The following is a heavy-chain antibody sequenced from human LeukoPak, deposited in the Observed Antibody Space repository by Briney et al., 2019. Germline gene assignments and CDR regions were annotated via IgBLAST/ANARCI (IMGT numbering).Heavy chain of an antibody. J-gene: IGHJ3*02. CDR3: ARERGYSYGNPSGAFDI. Sequence: GGSLRLSCAASGFTFTNYMMHWVRQAPGKGLEWVAVILEDGRIQHYADSVQGRFTISRDNSKNTLFLQMNSLRTEDTAVYYCARERGYSYGNPSGAFDIWGQGTMVTVSS. V-gene: IGHV3-30*04. CDR1: GFTFTNYM. CDR2: ILEDGRIQ. D-gene: IGHD5-18*01.